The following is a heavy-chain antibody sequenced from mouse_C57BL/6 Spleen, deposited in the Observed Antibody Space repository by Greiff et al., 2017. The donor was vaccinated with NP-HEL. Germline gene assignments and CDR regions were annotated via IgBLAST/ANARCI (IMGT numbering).Heavy chain of an antibody. CDR3: ARFGDYGNYETY. V-gene: IGHV1-80*01. CDR1: GYAFSSYW. CDR2: IYPGDGDT. Sequence: QVQLKESGAELVKPGASVKISCKASGYAFSSYWMNWVKQRPGKGLEWIGQIYPGDGDTNYNGKFKGKATLTADKSSSTAYMQLSSLTSEDSAVYFCARFGDYGNYETYWGQGTLVTVSA. J-gene: IGHJ3*01. D-gene: IGHD2-1*01.